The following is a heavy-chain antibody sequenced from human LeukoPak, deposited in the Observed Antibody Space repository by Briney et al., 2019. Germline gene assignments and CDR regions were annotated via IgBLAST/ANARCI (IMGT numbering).Heavy chain of an antibody. J-gene: IGHJ3*02. V-gene: IGHV3-30-3*01. CDR3: ARDRYSSGWYGAFDI. D-gene: IGHD6-19*01. Sequence: GRSLRLSCAASGFTFSNFAMRWVRQAPGKGLEWVAVMSNDGNNKYYADSVKGRFTISRDNSKNTLYLQMNSLRAEDTAVYYCARDRYSSGWYGAFDIWGQGTMVTVSS. CDR1: GFTFSNFA. CDR2: MSNDGNNK.